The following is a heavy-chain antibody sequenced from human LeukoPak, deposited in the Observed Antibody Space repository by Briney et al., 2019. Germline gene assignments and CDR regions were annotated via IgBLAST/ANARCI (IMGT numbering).Heavy chain of an antibody. J-gene: IGHJ6*03. CDR3: AKGRSGWYYYYYYMDV. CDR1: GFIFNNYA. Sequence: GGSLRLSCAASGFIFNNYAMSWVRQAPGKGLEWVSAISGSGGSTYYADSVKGRFTISRDNSKNTLYLQMNSLRAEDTAVYYCAKGRSGWYYYYYYMDVWGKGTTVTVSS. D-gene: IGHD6-19*01. CDR2: ISGSGGST. V-gene: IGHV3-23*01.